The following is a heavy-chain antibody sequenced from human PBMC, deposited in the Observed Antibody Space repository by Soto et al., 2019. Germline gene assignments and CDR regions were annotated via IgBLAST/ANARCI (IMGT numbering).Heavy chain of an antibody. Sequence: EVHVLESGGGLVQPGGSLRLSCEASGFTFSNYAMSWVRQAPGTGLEWVSAIDSGGGSTYYADSVKGRFTISRDNSMSTLYLQMNSLSVEDTSTSHGTREHSNYPDTYFDPWGQGTLVTVSS. CDR2: IDSGGGST. D-gene: IGHD4-4*01. CDR3: TREHSNYPDTYFDP. V-gene: IGHV3-23*01. J-gene: IGHJ5*02. CDR1: GFTFSNYA.